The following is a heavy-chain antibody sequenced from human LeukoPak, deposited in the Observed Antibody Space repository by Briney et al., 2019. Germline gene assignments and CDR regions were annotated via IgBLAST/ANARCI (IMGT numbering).Heavy chain of an antibody. CDR1: GYTFTGYY. D-gene: IGHD4-23*01. Sequence: ATVKVSCKASGYTFTGYYMHWVRQAPGQGLEWMGWINPNSGGTNYAQKFQGRATMTRDTSISTAYMELSRLRSDDTAVYYCARDMVYGGPPDYSDYWGQGTLVTVSS. CDR3: ARDMVYGGPPDYSDY. J-gene: IGHJ4*02. CDR2: INPNSGGT. V-gene: IGHV1-2*02.